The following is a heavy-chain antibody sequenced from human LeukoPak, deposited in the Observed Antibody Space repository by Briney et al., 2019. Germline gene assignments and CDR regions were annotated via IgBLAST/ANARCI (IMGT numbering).Heavy chain of an antibody. D-gene: IGHD3-9*01. J-gene: IGHJ5*02. V-gene: IGHV4-39*01. Sequence: PSETLSLTCTVSGGSISNNDYYWGWIRQPPGKGLEWIGSIYYSGSTYYNPSLKSRVTISVDTSKNLFSPKLSSVTAADTAVYFCARQKYYDVLTGYRLMWFDPWGQGTLVTVSS. CDR2: IYYSGST. CDR3: ARQKYYDVLTGYRLMWFDP. CDR1: GGSISNNDYY.